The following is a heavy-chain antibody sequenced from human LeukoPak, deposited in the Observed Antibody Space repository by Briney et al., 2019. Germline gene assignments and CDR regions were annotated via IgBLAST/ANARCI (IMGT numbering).Heavy chain of an antibody. Sequence: GGSLRLSCAASGFXFSTYGIHWVRQAPGKGLEWVAVISYDGSNKYYADSVKGRFTISRDNSKNTLYLQMNSLRAEDTAVYYCANREYHLPALYWGQGTLVTVSS. J-gene: IGHJ4*02. CDR2: ISYDGSNK. D-gene: IGHD2-2*01. CDR3: ANREYHLPALY. CDR1: GFXFSTYG. V-gene: IGHV3-30*18.